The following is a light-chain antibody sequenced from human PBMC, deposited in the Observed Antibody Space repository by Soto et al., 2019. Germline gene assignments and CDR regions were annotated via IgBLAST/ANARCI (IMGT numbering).Light chain of an antibody. CDR2: EVS. Sequence: QSALTQPASVSGSPGQSITISCSGTSSDVGAYTSVSWYQQHPGKAPKLMICEVSNRPSGVSNRFSGSKSANTASLTISGLQADDEAHYYCTSYTSDNRSYVFGTGTKLTVL. CDR1: SSDVGAYTS. V-gene: IGLV2-14*01. J-gene: IGLJ1*01. CDR3: TSYTSDNRSYV.